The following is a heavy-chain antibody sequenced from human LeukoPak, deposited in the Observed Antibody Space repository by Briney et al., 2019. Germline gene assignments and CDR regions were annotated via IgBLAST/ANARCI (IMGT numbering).Heavy chain of an antibody. V-gene: IGHV3-74*01. D-gene: IGHD5-18*01. CDR2: INTDGSST. Sequence: GGSLRLSCAASGFTFSSYWVHWVRQAPGKGLVWVSRINTDGSSTSYADSVKGRFTISRDNAKNTLYLQMNSLRAEDTAVYYCASKGPQAMEVDYWGQGTLVTVSS. CDR3: ASKGPQAMEVDY. CDR1: GFTFSSYW. J-gene: IGHJ4*02.